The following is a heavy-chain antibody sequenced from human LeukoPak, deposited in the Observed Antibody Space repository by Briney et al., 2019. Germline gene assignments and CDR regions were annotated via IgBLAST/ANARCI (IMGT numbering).Heavy chain of an antibody. CDR2: IYYSGST. Sequence: SETLSLTCTVSGGSISSYYWSWIRQPPGKGLEWIGYIYYSGSTNYNPSLKSRVTISVDTSKNQFSLKLSSVTAADTAVYYCARRGDYGYPFDYWGQGTLVTVSS. J-gene: IGHJ4*02. CDR3: ARRGDYGYPFDY. CDR1: GGSISSYY. D-gene: IGHD4/OR15-4a*01. V-gene: IGHV4-59*08.